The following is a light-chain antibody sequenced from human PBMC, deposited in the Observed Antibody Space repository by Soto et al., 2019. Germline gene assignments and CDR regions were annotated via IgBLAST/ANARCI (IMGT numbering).Light chain of an antibody. CDR2: GTS. V-gene: IGKV3-20*01. Sequence: EIVLTQSPGTLSLSPGERATLSCRASQSVSSKYLAWYQQKPGQAPRVLIYGTSIRASGVPERFSGGGSGTDFTVTITRLEPEDFPVYYCQQYGSSLFTVGPGPKVDSK. CDR1: QSVSSKY. J-gene: IGKJ3*01. CDR3: QQYGSSLFT.